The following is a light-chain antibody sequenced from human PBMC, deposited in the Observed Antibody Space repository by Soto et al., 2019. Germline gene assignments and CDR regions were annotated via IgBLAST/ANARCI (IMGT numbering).Light chain of an antibody. CDR1: QSISSY. CDR3: QQSYSTPQT. V-gene: IGKV1-39*01. J-gene: IGKJ1*01. Sequence: DAQMSQSPSSLSASVGDRVTITCRASQSISSYLNWYQQKPGKAPKLLIYAASSLQSGVPSRFSGSGSGTDFTLTISSLQPEDFATYYCQQSYSTPQTFGQGTRVHIK. CDR2: AAS.